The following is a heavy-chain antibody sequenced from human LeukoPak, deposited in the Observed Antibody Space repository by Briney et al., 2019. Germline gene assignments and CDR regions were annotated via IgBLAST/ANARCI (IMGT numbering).Heavy chain of an antibody. CDR3: TTLLRYFDWLKKGGAFDI. D-gene: IGHD3-9*01. J-gene: IGHJ3*02. Sequence: GGSLRLSCATSAFIFNNAWMSWVRQAPGKGLEWVGRIKSKTDGGTTDYAAPVKGRFTISRDDSKNTLYLQMNSLKTEDTAVYYCTTLLRYFDWLKKGGAFDIWGQGTMVTVSS. V-gene: IGHV3-15*01. CDR2: IKSKTDGGTT. CDR1: AFIFNNAW.